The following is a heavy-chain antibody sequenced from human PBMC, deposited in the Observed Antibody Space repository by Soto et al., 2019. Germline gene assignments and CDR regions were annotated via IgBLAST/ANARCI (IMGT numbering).Heavy chain of an antibody. V-gene: IGHV4-59*01. D-gene: IGHD3-3*01. J-gene: IGHJ4*02. CDR2: IFHSGST. CDR1: GGSITSYY. CDR3: AGGPYNFWDH. Sequence: SETLSLTCTVSGGSITSYYWSWIRQPPGKDLEWIGYIFHSGSTTYNPSLESRVTISVDTSKKRFSLNLTSITAADTAVYFCAGGPYNFWDHWGQGTLVTVSS.